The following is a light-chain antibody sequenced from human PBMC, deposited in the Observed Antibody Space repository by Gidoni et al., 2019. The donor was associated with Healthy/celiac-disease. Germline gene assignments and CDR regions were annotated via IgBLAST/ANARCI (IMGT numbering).Light chain of an antibody. V-gene: IGKV3-11*01. CDR3: QQRSNWAEYT. CDR1: QSFSSY. CDR2: DAS. J-gene: IGKJ2*01. Sequence: EIVLTQSPATQSLSPGERATLSCRASQSFSSYLAWYQQKPGQAPRLLIYDASNRATGIPARFSGSGSGTDFTLTISSLEPEDFAVYYCQQRSNWAEYTFXQXTKLEIK.